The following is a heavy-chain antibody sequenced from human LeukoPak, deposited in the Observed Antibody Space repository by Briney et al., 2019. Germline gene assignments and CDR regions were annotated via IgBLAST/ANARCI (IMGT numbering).Heavy chain of an antibody. CDR1: GFTFSSYG. D-gene: IGHD5-12*01. V-gene: IGHV3-30*02. CDR2: IRYDGSNK. Sequence: GGSLRLSCAASGFTFSSYGMHWVRQAPGKGLEWVAFIRYDGSNKYYADSVKGRFTISRDNSKNTLYLQMNSLRAEDTALYHCARHRSGYDAYYFDYWGQGTLVTVSS. CDR3: ARHRSGYDAYYFDY. J-gene: IGHJ4*02.